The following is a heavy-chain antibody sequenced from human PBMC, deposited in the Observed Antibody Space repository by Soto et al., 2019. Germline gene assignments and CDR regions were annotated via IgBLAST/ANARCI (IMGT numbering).Heavy chain of an antibody. J-gene: IGHJ4*02. CDR1: GSTFTSYA. CDR2: INAGNGNT. V-gene: IGHV1-3*01. CDR3: ARDISGSFDY. Sequence: ASVKVSCRAPGSTFTSYAIHWVRQAPGQRLEWMGWINAGNGNTKYSQKFQARVTITRDTSASTAYMELSSLRSEDTAVYYCARDISGSFDYWGQGTLVTVSS. D-gene: IGHD5-12*01.